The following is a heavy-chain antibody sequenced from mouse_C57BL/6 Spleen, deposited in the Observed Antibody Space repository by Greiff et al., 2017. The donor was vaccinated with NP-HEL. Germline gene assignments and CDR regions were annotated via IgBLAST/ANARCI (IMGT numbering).Heavy chain of an antibody. J-gene: IGHJ2*01. CDR2: IYPGSGNT. V-gene: IGHV1-76*01. Sequence: QVQLQQSGAELVRPGASVKLSCKASGYTFTDYYINWVKQRPGQGLEWIARIYPGSGNTYYNEKFKGKATLTAEKSSSTAYMQLSSLTSEDSAVYFCAREEDGYSSDYWGQGTTLTVSS. CDR3: AREEDGYSSDY. CDR1: GYTFTDYY. D-gene: IGHD2-3*01.